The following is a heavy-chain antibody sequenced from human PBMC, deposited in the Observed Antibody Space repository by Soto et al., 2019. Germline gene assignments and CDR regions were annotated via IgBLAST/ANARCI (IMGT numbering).Heavy chain of an antibody. Sequence: QVQLVQSGAEVRKPGSSVKVSCKASGDTFSFYSIHWVRQAPGLGLEWMGRINPILSMSNYAQRCQGRVTMTADKSTSTAYMKLSGLRSDDMAIYYCGSSYGSGYRAFDYWGQGALVTVSS. CDR1: GDTFSFYS. V-gene: IGHV1-69*02. CDR3: GSSYGSGYRAFDY. J-gene: IGHJ4*02. D-gene: IGHD3-10*01. CDR2: INPILSMS.